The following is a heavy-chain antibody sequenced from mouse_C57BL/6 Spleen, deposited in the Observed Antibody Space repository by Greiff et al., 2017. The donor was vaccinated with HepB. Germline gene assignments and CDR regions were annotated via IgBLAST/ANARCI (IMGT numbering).Heavy chain of an antibody. Sequence: EVKLMESGPGLVKPSQSLSLTCSVTGYSITSGYYWNWIRQFPGNKLEWMGYISYDGSNNYNPSLKNRISITRDTSKNQFFLKLNSVTTEDTATYYCARLTTVVDWYFDVWGTGTTVTVSS. CDR1: GYSITSGYY. CDR3: ARLTTVVDWYFDV. J-gene: IGHJ1*03. V-gene: IGHV3-6*01. D-gene: IGHD1-1*01. CDR2: ISYDGSN.